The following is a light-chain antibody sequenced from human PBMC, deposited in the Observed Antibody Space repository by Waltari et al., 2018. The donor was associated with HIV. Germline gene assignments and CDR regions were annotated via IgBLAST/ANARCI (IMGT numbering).Light chain of an antibody. J-gene: IGLJ3*02. CDR2: NNN. CDR3: NSRDSSGKHHWV. Sequence: SSELTQDPAVSVALGQTVTITCQGDSLRSSYASWYQQKPGQAPVLVIYNNNNRPSGIPDRFSGSSSGNTASLTITGAQPEDEADYYCNSRDSSGKHHWVFGGGTKLTVL. V-gene: IGLV3-19*01. CDR1: SLRSSY.